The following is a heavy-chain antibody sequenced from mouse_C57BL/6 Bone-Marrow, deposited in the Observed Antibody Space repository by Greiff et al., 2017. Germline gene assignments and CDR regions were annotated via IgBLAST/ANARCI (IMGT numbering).Heavy chain of an antibody. CDR2: IDPANGNT. J-gene: IGHJ1*03. Sequence: VQLQQSVAELVRPGASVKLSCTASGFNIKNTSMHWVKQRPEQGLEWIGRIDPANGNTKYAPKFQGKGTLNADPSSNTAYLQLSSLTSEDTAIYYCASDDSGSSRSDVWGTGTTVTVSS. V-gene: IGHV14-3*01. CDR3: ASDDSGSSRSDV. D-gene: IGHD1-1*01. CDR1: GFNIKNTS.